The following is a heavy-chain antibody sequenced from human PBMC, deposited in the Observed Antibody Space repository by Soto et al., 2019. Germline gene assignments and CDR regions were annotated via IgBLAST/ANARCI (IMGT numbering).Heavy chain of an antibody. J-gene: IGHJ6*02. CDR1: GGSFSSYA. Sequence: QVQLVQSGAEVRKPGSSVKVSCEASGGSFSSYAIGWVRQAPGQGLEWMGALIPIFGAPNYAQKFQGRVTITADESTRKAYMELSSLGSEATAVYYCARVVGASTPHYFYGMDVWGQGTTVTVSS. V-gene: IGHV1-69*01. D-gene: IGHD1-26*01. CDR3: ARVVGASTPHYFYGMDV. CDR2: LIPIFGAP.